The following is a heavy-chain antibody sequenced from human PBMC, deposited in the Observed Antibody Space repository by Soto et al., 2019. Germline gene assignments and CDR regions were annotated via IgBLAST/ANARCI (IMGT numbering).Heavy chain of an antibody. CDR3: ARGGHSSGWYGFFDY. Sequence: EVQLVESGGGLVQPGGSLRLSCAASGFTFSSYSMNWVRQAPGKGLEWVSYISSSSNTIYYADSVKGRFTISRDNAKNSLYLQMNSLRDEDTAVYYCARGGHSSGWYGFFDYWGQGTLVTVSS. V-gene: IGHV3-48*02. CDR1: GFTFSSYS. D-gene: IGHD6-19*01. J-gene: IGHJ4*02. CDR2: ISSSSNTI.